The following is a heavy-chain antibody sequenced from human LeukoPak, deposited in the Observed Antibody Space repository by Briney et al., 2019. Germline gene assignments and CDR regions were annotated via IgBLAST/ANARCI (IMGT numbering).Heavy chain of an antibody. Sequence: SETLSLTCTVSGGSISRYYWSWIRQPPGKGLEWIGCISYSGSTNYNPSLKSRVTISVDTSQNQFSLKLNSVTAADTAMYYCARVDSSGYLNYWGQGTLVTVSS. D-gene: IGHD3-22*01. CDR1: GGSISRYY. V-gene: IGHV4-59*08. CDR2: ISYSGST. CDR3: ARVDSSGYLNY. J-gene: IGHJ4*02.